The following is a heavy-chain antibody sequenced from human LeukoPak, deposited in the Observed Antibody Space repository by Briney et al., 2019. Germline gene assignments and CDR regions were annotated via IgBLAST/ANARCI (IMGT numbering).Heavy chain of an antibody. Sequence: SETLSLTCTVSGGSIGSYDWSWIRLPPGKGLEWIGYIYYSGSTNYNPSLKSRVTISVDTSKNQFSLKLSSVTAADTAVYYCARDRGYSYGWRYYYYMDVWGKGTTVTVSS. V-gene: IGHV4-59*01. CDR3: ARDRGYSYGWRYYYYMDV. CDR1: GGSIGSYD. CDR2: IYYSGST. J-gene: IGHJ6*03. D-gene: IGHD5-18*01.